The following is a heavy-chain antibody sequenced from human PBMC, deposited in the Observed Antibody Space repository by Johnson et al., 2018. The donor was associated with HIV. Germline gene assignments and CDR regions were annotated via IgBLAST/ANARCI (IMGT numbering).Heavy chain of an antibody. CDR2: IKQDGSGK. CDR1: GFTFSRYW. Sequence: VQLVESGGGVVHPGGSLRLSCAASGFTFSRYWMSWVRQAPGKGLEWVANIKQDGSGKYYADSVKGRFTISRDNSKNTLYLQMNSQRAEDTAVYYCARDRCSSTSCIDAFDIWGQGTMVTVSS. V-gene: IGHV3-7*01. J-gene: IGHJ3*02. CDR3: ARDRCSSTSCIDAFDI. D-gene: IGHD2-2*01.